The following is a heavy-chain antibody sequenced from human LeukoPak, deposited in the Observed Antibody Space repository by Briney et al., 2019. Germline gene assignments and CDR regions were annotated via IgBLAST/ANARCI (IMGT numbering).Heavy chain of an antibody. CDR3: AREGGSGYDYIDY. CDR1: GVSISSGDYY. V-gene: IGHV4-30-4*01. Sequence: SETLSLTCTVSGVSISSGDYYWSWIRQPPGKGLEWIGYIYYSGSTYYNPSLKSRVTISVDTSKNQFSLKLSSVTAADTAVYYCAREGGSGYDYIDYWGQGTLVTVSS. J-gene: IGHJ4*02. D-gene: IGHD5-12*01. CDR2: IYYSGST.